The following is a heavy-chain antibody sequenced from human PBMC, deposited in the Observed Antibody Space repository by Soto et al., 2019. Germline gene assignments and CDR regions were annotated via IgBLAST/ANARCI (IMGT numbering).Heavy chain of an antibody. J-gene: IGHJ4*02. D-gene: IGHD3-22*01. Sequence: QVQLVQSGAEVKKPGSSVKVSCKASGGTFSSYAISWVRQAPGQGLEWMGGIIPIFGTANYAQKFQGRVTITADESTSTAYMELSSLRSEDTAVYYCARGDDSSGYYYSNYFDYWGQGTLVTVSS. CDR1: GGTFSSYA. CDR2: IIPIFGTA. CDR3: ARGDDSSGYYYSNYFDY. V-gene: IGHV1-69*01.